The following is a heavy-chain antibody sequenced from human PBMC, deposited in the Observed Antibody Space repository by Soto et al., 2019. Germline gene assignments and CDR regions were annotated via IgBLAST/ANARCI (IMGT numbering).Heavy chain of an antibody. Sequence: GGSLRLSCAASGFTFSSYAMSWVRQAPGKGLEWVSAISGSGGSTYYADSVKGRFTISRDNSKNTLYLQMNSLRAEDTAVYYCAPRRDIVVVVAATPDYWGQGTLVTVSS. CDR1: GFTFSSYA. J-gene: IGHJ4*02. V-gene: IGHV3-23*01. D-gene: IGHD2-15*01. CDR3: APRRDIVVVVAATPDY. CDR2: ISGSGGST.